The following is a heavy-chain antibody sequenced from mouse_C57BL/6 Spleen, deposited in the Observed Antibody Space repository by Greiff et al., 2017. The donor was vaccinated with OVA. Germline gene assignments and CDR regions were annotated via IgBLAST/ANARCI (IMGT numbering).Heavy chain of an antibody. D-gene: IGHD2-1*01. CDR1: GYSFTSYY. V-gene: IGHV1-66*01. CDR2: IYPGSGNT. CDR3: ARGGYYGNYYWYFDV. Sequence: VQRVESGPELVKPGASVKISCKASGYSFTSYYIHWVKQRPGQGLEWIGWIYPGSGNTKYNEKFKGKATLTADTSSSTAYMQLSSLTSEDSAVYYCARGGYYGNYYWYFDVWGTGTTVTVSS. J-gene: IGHJ1*03.